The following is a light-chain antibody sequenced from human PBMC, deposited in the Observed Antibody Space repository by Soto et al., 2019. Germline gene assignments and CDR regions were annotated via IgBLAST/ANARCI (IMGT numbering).Light chain of an antibody. CDR2: DVS. J-gene: IGLJ2*01. CDR3: SSYTSSYVV. CDR1: SSDVGGYNY. V-gene: IGLV2-14*01. Sequence: QSALTQPASVSGSPGQSITISCTGTSSDVGGYNYVSWYQQHPGKAPKLMIYDVSNRPSGVSNRFSGSKSGNTASLTISGVQAEDEADYYCSSYTSSYVVFGGGTKVTVL.